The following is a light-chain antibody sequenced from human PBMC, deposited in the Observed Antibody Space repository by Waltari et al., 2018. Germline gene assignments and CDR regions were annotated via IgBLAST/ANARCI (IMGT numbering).Light chain of an antibody. CDR3: SSYTSSSTPRV. J-gene: IGLJ3*02. CDR1: SRDVGGYNY. CDR2: EVS. V-gene: IGLV2-14*01. Sequence: QSALTQPASVSGSPGQSITISCTGTSRDVGGYNYVSWYQQHPGKAPKLMIYEVSNRPSGVSNRFSGSKSGNTASLTISGLQAEDEAYYYCSSYTSSSTPRVFGGGTKLTVL.